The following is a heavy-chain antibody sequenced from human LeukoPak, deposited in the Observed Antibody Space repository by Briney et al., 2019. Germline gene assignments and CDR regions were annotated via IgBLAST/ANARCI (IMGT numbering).Heavy chain of an antibody. CDR2: IYYSGST. CDR1: GGSISSYY. D-gene: IGHD3-22*01. J-gene: IGHJ4*02. V-gene: IGHV4-59*08. Sequence: SETLSLTCTVSGGSISSYYWSWIRQPPGKGLEWIGYIYYSGSTNYNPSLKSRVTISVDTSKNQFSLKLSSVTAADTAVYYCARQRKGMIVVEPHFDYWGQGTPVTVSS. CDR3: ARQRKGMIVVEPHFDY.